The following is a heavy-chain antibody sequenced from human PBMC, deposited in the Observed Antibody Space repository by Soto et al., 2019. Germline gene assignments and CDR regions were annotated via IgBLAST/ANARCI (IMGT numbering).Heavy chain of an antibody. D-gene: IGHD6-19*01. Sequence: GGSLRLSCAASGFTFSSYGMHWVRQAPGKGLEWVAVISYDGSNKYYADSVKGRFTISRDNSKNTLYLQMNSLRAEDTAVYYCAKDEQWLDPGITYFQHWGQGTLVTVSS. J-gene: IGHJ1*01. V-gene: IGHV3-30*18. CDR3: AKDEQWLDPGITYFQH. CDR2: ISYDGSNK. CDR1: GFTFSSYG.